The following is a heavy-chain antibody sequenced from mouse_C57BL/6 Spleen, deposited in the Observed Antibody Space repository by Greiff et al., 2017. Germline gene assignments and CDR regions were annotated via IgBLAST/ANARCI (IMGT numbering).Heavy chain of an antibody. V-gene: IGHV1-81*01. CDR1: GYTFPSYG. CDR2: IYPRSGNT. CDR3: ARIGPLVYWYFDV. J-gene: IGHJ1*03. D-gene: IGHD6-1*01. Sequence: QVQLKESGAELARPGASVKLSCKASGYTFPSYGISWVKQRTGQGLEWIGEIYPRSGNTYYNEKFKGKATLTADKSSSTAYMELRSLTSEDSAVYFCARIGPLVYWYFDVWGTGSTVTVSS.